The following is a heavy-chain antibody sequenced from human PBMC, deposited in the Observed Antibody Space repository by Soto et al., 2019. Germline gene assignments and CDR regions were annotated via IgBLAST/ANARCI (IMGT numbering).Heavy chain of an antibody. D-gene: IGHD2-15*01. CDR2: INPNSGGT. Sequence: ASVKISCKASGYTFTGYYMHWVRQAPGQGLEWMGWINPNSGGTNYAQKFQGRVTMTRDTSISTAYMELSRLRSDDTAVYYCARTMRNCSGGSCYGLPYYYGMDVWGQGTTFTVS. CDR1: GYTFTGYY. V-gene: IGHV1-2*02. CDR3: ARTMRNCSGGSCYGLPYYYGMDV. J-gene: IGHJ6*02.